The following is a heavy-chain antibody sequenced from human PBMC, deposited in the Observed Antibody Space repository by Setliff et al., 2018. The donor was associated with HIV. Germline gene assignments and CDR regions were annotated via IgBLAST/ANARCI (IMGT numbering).Heavy chain of an antibody. CDR2: INHSGST. D-gene: IGHD6-19*01. V-gene: IGHV4-34*01. CDR3: ARGSPYTSAWYGGGTFDI. J-gene: IGHJ3*02. CDR1: GGSFSGYY. Sequence: SETLSLTCAVYGGSFSGYYWSWIRQSPGRGLEWIGEINHSGSTKYNPSLKSRVTISVDTSKNQFSLNLSSVTAADTAVYFCARGSPYTSAWYGGGTFDIWGQGTLVTVSS.